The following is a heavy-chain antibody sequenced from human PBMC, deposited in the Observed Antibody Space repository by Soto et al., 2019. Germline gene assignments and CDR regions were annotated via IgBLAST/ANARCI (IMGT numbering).Heavy chain of an antibody. V-gene: IGHV3-33*01. J-gene: IGHJ6*02. CDR3: ARRPIPPPTRGAANARGGMDV. D-gene: IGHD6-13*01. CDR1: GFTFNNYG. Sequence: QVQLVESGGGVVQPGRSLRLSCAASGFTFNNYGMHWVRQAPGKGLEWLAVIWNDGSNSSYANSVKGRFTISRDNSKNTLYLHMSSLRAEDTAVYYCARRPIPPPTRGAANARGGMDVWGQGTTVTVSS. CDR2: IWNDGSNS.